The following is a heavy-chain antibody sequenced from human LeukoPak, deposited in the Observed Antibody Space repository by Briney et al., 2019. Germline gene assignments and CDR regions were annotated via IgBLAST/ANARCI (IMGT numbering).Heavy chain of an antibody. CDR1: GGSISNYY. Sequence: PSETLSLTCTLSGGSISNYYWNRIRQRPGKGLEWVGHISYSGGTKYNPSLQSRLTILIDTSKNQFSLNLSSVTAADTAIYYCARRVIMSAAGVPDTWLDPWGQGILVTVSS. V-gene: IGHV4-59*08. CDR2: ISYSGGT. D-gene: IGHD2-8*01. CDR3: ARRVIMSAAGVPDTWLDP. J-gene: IGHJ5*02.